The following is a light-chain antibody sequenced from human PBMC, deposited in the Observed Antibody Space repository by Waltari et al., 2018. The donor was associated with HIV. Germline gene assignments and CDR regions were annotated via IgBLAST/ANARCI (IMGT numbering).Light chain of an antibody. CDR3: AAWDGRRGV. CDR2: RNN. Sequence: QSVLTQPPSASGTPGQRVTISCSGSSSNIGSNYVYWYQQLPGTAPKLLIYRNNQRPSGVPDRFSGSKSGTSASLAISWLRSEDEADYYCAAWDGRRGVFGTGTKVTVL. CDR1: SSNIGSNY. J-gene: IGLJ1*01. V-gene: IGLV1-47*01.